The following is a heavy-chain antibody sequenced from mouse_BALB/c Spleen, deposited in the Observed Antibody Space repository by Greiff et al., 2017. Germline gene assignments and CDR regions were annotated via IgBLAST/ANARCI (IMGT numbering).Heavy chain of an antibody. D-gene: IGHD2-4*01. CDR3: ARGRADDYDGGYAMDY. Sequence: DVLLVESGGGLVKPGGSLKLSCAASGFTFSSYAMSWVRQTPEKRLEWVASISSGGSTYYPDSEKGRCTISRDNARNILYLQMSSLRSEDTAMYYCARGRADDYDGGYAMDYWGQGTSVTVSA. CDR2: ISSGGST. CDR1: GFTFSSYA. V-gene: IGHV5-6-5*01. J-gene: IGHJ4*01.